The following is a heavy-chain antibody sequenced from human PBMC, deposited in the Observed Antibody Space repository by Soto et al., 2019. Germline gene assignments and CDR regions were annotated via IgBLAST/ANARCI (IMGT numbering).Heavy chain of an antibody. J-gene: IGHJ4*02. CDR3: AYWYTSSWYNFDY. V-gene: IGHV4-61*08. Sequence: SETLSLTCTVSGGSVSSDGYYWTWIRQPPGKGLEWIGYIFYSGSTNYNPSLKSRVTISVDTSKNQFSLNLRSVTAADTAVYYCAYWYTSSWYNFDYWGQGTPVTVYS. CDR2: IFYSGST. D-gene: IGHD6-13*01. CDR1: GGSVSSDGYY.